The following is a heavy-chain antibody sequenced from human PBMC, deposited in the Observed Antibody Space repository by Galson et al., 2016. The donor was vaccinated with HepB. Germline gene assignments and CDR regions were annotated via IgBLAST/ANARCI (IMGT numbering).Heavy chain of an antibody. V-gene: IGHV4-39*02. CDR2: VSYSGTT. D-gene: IGHD1-14*01. Sequence: SETLSLTCTVSGASVSSSNCHWGWIRQPPGKGLEWLASVSYSGTTDYKPSLRSRLTISADTSKNHFSLRLSSVTAADTAVYYCARTLSPTNQYFFNSWGQGTLVTVSS. CDR1: GASVSSSNCH. CDR3: ARTLSPTNQYFFNS. J-gene: IGHJ4*02.